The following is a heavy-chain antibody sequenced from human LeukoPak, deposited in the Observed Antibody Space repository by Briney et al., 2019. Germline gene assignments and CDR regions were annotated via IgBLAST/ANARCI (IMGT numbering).Heavy chain of an antibody. Sequence: SVKVSCKAFGGTFSSYAISWVRQAPGQGLEWMGGIIPIFGTANYAQKFQGRVTITTDESMSTAYMELSSLRSEDTAVYYCARDVVPYYYYYMDVWGKGTTVTVSS. V-gene: IGHV1-69*05. CDR3: ARDVVPYYYYYMDV. J-gene: IGHJ6*03. CDR2: IIPIFGTA. D-gene: IGHD2-2*01. CDR1: GGTFSSYA.